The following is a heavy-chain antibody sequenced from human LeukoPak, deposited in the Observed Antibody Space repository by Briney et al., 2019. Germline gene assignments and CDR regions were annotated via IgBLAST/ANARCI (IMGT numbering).Heavy chain of an antibody. J-gene: IGHJ4*02. V-gene: IGHV3-30*02. D-gene: IGHD4-23*01. CDR3: AKCPDYGGNSFFDY. CDR1: GFTFSSYG. CDR2: IWYGGSNK. Sequence: GGSLRLSCAASGFTFSSYGMHWVRQAPGKGLEWVAVIWYGGSNKYYADSVKGRFTISRDSSKNTLYLQMNSLRADDTAVYYCAKCPDYGGNSFFDYWGQGTLVAVSS.